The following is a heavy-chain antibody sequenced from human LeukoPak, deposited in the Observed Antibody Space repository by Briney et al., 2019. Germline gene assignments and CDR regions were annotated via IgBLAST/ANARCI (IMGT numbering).Heavy chain of an antibody. CDR3: ARDQLRYYGSGSYYSDMDV. D-gene: IGHD3-10*01. V-gene: IGHV1-18*01. CDR1: DYTFTNYA. CDR2: ISAYNGVT. Sequence: ASVKVSCKASDYTFTNYAVSWVRQAPGQGLEWMGWISAYNGVTNYAQKFQGRVTLTTDTSTSTGYMELRSPRSDDTAVYYCARDQLRYYGSGSYYSDMDVWGQGTTVTVSS. J-gene: IGHJ6*02.